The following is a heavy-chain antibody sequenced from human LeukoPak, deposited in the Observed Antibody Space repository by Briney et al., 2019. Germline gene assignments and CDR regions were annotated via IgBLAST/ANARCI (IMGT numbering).Heavy chain of an antibody. CDR1: GSSISSYY. V-gene: IGHV4-59*01. D-gene: IGHD2/OR15-2a*01. Sequence: PSETLSLTCTVSGSSISSYYWSWIRQPPGKGQEWIGYIYYSGSTNYNPSLKSRVTISVDTSKNQFSLKLSSVTAADTAVYYCAREVIAGQLNWFDPWGQGTLVTVSP. J-gene: IGHJ5*02. CDR3: AREVIAGQLNWFDP. CDR2: IYYSGST.